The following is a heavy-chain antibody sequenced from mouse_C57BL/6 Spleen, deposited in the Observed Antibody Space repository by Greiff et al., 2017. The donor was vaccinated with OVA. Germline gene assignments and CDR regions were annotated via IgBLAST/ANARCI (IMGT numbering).Heavy chain of an antibody. V-gene: IGHV3-6*01. CDR1: GYSITSGYY. D-gene: IGHD2-10*02. CDR3: AREGYGNPFDY. J-gene: IGHJ2*01. Sequence: EVKLQESGPGLVKPSQSLSLTCSVTGYSITSGYYWNWIRQFPGNKLEWMGYISYDGSNNYNPSLKNRISITRDTSKNQFFLKLNSVTTEDTATYYCAREGYGNPFDYWGQGTTLTVSS. CDR2: ISYDGSN.